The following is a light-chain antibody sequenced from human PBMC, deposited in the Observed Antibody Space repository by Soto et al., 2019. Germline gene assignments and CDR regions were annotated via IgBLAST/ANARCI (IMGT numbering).Light chain of an antibody. V-gene: IGLV2-14*01. CDR1: SSDVGGYNY. CDR3: SSYKSSSNHV. CDR2: EVS. Sequence: QSALTQPASVSGSPGQSITISCTGTSSDVGGYNYVSWYQQHPGKAPKLMIYEVSTRPSGVSNRFSASKSGNTASLTISGLQAEDEADYYCSSYKSSSNHVFGPGTKVTVL. J-gene: IGLJ1*01.